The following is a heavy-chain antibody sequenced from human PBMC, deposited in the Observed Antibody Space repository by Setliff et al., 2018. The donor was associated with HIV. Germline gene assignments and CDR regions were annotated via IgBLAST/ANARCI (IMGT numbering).Heavy chain of an antibody. D-gene: IGHD6-19*01. CDR2: IWYDGSNK. Sequence: PGGSLRLSCAASGFTFSSYGMHWVRQAPGKGQEWVAVIWYDGSNKYYADSVKGRFTISRDNSKNTLYLQMNSLRAEDTAVYYCAKTPSSGWYSLYLDYWGQGTLVTVSS. J-gene: IGHJ4*02. CDR1: GFTFSSYG. V-gene: IGHV3-33*06. CDR3: AKTPSSGWYSLYLDY.